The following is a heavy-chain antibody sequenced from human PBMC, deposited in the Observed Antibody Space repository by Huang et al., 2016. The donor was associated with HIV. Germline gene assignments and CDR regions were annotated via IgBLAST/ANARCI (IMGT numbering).Heavy chain of an antibody. CDR1: GGSFSGYY. V-gene: IGHV4-34*01. D-gene: IGHD1-1*01. CDR2: INHSGST. Sequence: QVQLQQWGAGLLKPSETLSLTCAVYGGSFSGYYWSWIRQSPGQGLEWIGEINHSGSTNYNPSLKSRLTISVDTSKNQLSLKLSSVTAADTAVYYWAREKMMSWLDDHDAFDIWGQGTMVTVSS. CDR3: AREKMMSWLDDHDAFDI. J-gene: IGHJ3*02.